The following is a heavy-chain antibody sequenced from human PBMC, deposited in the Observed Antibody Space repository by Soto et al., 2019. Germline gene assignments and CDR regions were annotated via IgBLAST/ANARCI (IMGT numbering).Heavy chain of an antibody. CDR1: GGPFSGYY. V-gene: IGHV4-34*01. J-gene: IGHJ4*02. Sequence: SETLSLTCAVYGGPFSGYYWSWIRQPPGKGLEWIGEINHSGSTNYNPSLKSRVTISVDTSKNQFSLKLSSVTAADTAVYYCASSIAARGGVFDYWGQGTLVTVSS. CDR2: INHSGST. D-gene: IGHD6-6*01. CDR3: ASSIAARGGVFDY.